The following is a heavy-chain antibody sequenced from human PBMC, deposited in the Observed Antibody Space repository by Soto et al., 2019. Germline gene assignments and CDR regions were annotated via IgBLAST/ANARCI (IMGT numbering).Heavy chain of an antibody. Sequence: EVQLVESGGHFVQPGRSLRLSCAASGFTFDDYAMHWVRQAPGKGLEWVSAINCNSGNITYAGSVRGRFTISRDNAKNSLYLQMNSLRAEDTAFYSCAKDVRSTTLYYFDSWGQGTLVTVSS. CDR2: INCNSGNI. V-gene: IGHV3-9*01. CDR1: GFTFDDYA. CDR3: AKDVRSTTLYYFDS. J-gene: IGHJ4*02. D-gene: IGHD1-1*01.